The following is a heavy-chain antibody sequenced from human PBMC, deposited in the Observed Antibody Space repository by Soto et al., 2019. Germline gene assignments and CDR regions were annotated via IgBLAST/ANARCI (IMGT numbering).Heavy chain of an antibody. CDR1: GGSFSGYY. D-gene: IGHD3-22*01. J-gene: IGHJ4*02. CDR3: ARVTYYYDSSGYYPDY. Sequence: SETLSLTCAVYGGSFSGYYWSWIRQPPGKVLEWIGEINHSGSTNYNPSLKSRVTISVDTSKNQFSLKLSSVTAADTAVYYCARVTYYYDSSGYYPDYWGQGTLVTVSS. V-gene: IGHV4-34*01. CDR2: INHSGST.